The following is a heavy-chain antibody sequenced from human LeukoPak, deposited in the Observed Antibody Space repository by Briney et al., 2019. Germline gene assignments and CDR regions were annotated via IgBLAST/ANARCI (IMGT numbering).Heavy chain of an antibody. CDR3: ARERYVVVVPAARLFDP. D-gene: IGHD2-2*01. CDR2: IIPIFGTA. J-gene: IGHJ5*02. Sequence: SVKVSCKASGYSFPTYAISWVRQAPGQGLEWMGGIIPIFGTANYAQKFQGRVTITADKSTSTAYMELSSLRSEDTAVYYCARERYVVVVPAARLFDPWGQGTLVTVSS. CDR1: GYSFPTYA. V-gene: IGHV1-69*06.